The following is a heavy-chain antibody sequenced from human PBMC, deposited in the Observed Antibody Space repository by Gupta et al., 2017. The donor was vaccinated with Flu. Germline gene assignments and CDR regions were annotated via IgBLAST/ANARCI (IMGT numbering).Heavy chain of an antibody. Sequence: FSTYAMDWVRQAPGKGLEWVSAISTSGGSAYYADSVKGRFTISRDNSQNTLYLQMNSLRAEDTAVYYCAKDSLGVTILDPWGQGTLVTVSS. V-gene: IGHV3-23*01. CDR2: ISTSGGSA. D-gene: IGHD3-3*01. CDR3: AKDSLGVTILDP. J-gene: IGHJ5*02. CDR1: FSTYA.